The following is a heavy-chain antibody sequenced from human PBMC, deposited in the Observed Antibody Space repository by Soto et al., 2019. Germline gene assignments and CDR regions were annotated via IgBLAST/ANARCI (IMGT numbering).Heavy chain of an antibody. V-gene: IGHV3-23*01. CDR2: ISGSGGST. J-gene: IGHJ4*02. D-gene: IGHD2-15*01. CDR1: GFTFSSYA. CDR3: AKDLYCSGGSCHEDY. Sequence: EVQLLESGGGLVQPGGSLRLSCAASGFTFSSYAMSWVRQAPGKGLEWVSAISGSGGSTYYADSVKGRFTISRDNSKNTLYLQMNGLRAEDTAVYYCAKDLYCSGGSCHEDYWGQGTLVTVSS.